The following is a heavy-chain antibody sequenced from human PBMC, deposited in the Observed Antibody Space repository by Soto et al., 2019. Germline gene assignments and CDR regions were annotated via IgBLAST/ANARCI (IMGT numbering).Heavy chain of an antibody. CDR3: ARDGGSASPHDT. J-gene: IGHJ5*02. CDR2: IHYSGST. V-gene: IGHV4-31*03. D-gene: IGHD3-16*01. CDR1: GGSISSRDYY. Sequence: PSETRSLTCTVSGGSISSRDYYWIWIRQRPGKGLEWIGYIHYSGSTYYSPSLKSRATISADTSKNQLSLQVSSVSAADTAVYYCARDGGSASPHDTWGQGILVTVSS.